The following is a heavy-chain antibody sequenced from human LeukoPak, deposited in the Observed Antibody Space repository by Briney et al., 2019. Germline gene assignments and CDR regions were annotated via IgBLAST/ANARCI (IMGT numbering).Heavy chain of an antibody. Sequence: SETLSLTCTVSGGSISSYYWSWIRQPPGKGLEWIGYIYYSGSTNYNPSLKSRVTISVDTSKNQFSLKLSSVTAADTAVYYCARGRQQWLVWGASPGTLFDPWGQGTLVTVSS. J-gene: IGHJ5*02. D-gene: IGHD6-19*01. CDR3: ARGRQQWLVWGASPGTLFDP. CDR1: GGSISSYY. CDR2: IYYSGST. V-gene: IGHV4-59*12.